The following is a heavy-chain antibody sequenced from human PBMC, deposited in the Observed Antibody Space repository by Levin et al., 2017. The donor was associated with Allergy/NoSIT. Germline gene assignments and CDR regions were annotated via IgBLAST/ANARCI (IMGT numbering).Heavy chain of an antibody. Sequence: PGGSLRLSCAASGFTFENFGMAWVRQAPGEALEWVSTISGGVQNTHYADSVKGRFTISRDNSKNTLYLQMNSLRADDTALYYGPKDVPPGTAVAPLFDFWGQGSLVTVSS. CDR2: ISGGVQNT. V-gene: IGHV3-23*01. D-gene: IGHD6-19*01. CDR1: GFTFENFG. CDR3: PKDVPPGTAVAPLFDF. J-gene: IGHJ4*02.